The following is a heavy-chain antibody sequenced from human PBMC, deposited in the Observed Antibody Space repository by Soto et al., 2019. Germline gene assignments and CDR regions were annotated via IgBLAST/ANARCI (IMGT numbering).Heavy chain of an antibody. D-gene: IGHD2-2*01. Sequence: QLQLQESDSGLVKHSQTLSLTCAVSGGSISSGGYSWSWIRQPPGKGLEWIGYIYHSGSTYYNPSRKSRVTISVDRSKNQFSLKLSSVTAADTTVYYCARGVLHDYAPFDIWGQGTMVTVSS. V-gene: IGHV4-30-2*01. CDR1: GGSISSGGYS. J-gene: IGHJ3*02. CDR2: IYHSGST. CDR3: ARGVLHDYAPFDI.